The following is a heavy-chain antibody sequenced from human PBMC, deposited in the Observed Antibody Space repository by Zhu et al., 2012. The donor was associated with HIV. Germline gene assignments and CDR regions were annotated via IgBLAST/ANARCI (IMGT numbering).Heavy chain of an antibody. V-gene: IGHV4-30-4*08. CDR2: IHHSGTT. Sequence: QVQLQESGPGLVKPSQTLSLTCTVSGGSISSGDYYWSWIRQPPGKGLEWIAYIHHSGTTYYNPSLSSVVTVPSSSLGTQTYICNVNHKPSNTADTAVYFCARADGSGTYYYYYMDVWGKGPRSPSP. CDR3: ARADGSGTYYYYYMDV. D-gene: IGHD3-10*01. J-gene: IGHJ6*03. CDR1: GGSISSGDYY.